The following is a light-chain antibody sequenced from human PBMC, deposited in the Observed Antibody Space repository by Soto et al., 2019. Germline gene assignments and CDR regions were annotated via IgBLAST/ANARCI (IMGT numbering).Light chain of an antibody. V-gene: IGKV3-11*01. Sequence: EIVLTQSPATLSLSPGERATLSCRASQSVSSYVAWYQQKPGQAPRLLIYDASNRATGIPARFSGSGSGTDFTLTISGLEPEDFAVYCCQQRRNWPPWTFGQGTKVEIK. CDR3: QQRRNWPPWT. J-gene: IGKJ1*01. CDR1: QSVSSY. CDR2: DAS.